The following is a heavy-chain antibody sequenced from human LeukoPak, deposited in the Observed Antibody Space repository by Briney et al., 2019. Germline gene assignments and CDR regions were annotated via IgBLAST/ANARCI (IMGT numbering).Heavy chain of an antibody. CDR3: ASEPHYNT. Sequence: PGGSLRLSCAASGFTFCNYWMSWVRQAPGKGLEWVANIKQDGSEKYYVDSVKGRFTISRDNAKNSLYLQMNSLRAEDTAVYYCASEPHYNTWGQGTLVTVSS. CDR1: GFTFCNYW. J-gene: IGHJ5*02. CDR2: IKQDGSEK. D-gene: IGHD3-9*01. V-gene: IGHV3-7*01.